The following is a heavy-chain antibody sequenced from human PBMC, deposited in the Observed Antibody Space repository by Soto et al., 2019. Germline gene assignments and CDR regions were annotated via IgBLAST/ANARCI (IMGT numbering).Heavy chain of an antibody. V-gene: IGHV1-24*01. J-gene: IGHJ6*02. CDR2: FHPEDGKT. CDR1: GCTLNEVS. CDR3: ATPSNAHLTFYALDV. Sequence: VKVSCKVSGCTLNEVSVHWVRQAPGKGLEWLGGFHPEDGKTIYAQKFQGRVTLTEDTSTDIAYMELSSLRSEDTAVYYCATPSNAHLTFYALDVWGQGTTVTVSS. D-gene: IGHD7-27*01.